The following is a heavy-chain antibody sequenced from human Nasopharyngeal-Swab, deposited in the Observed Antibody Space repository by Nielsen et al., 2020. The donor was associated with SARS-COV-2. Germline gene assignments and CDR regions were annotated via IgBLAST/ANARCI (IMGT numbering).Heavy chain of an antibody. CDR2: IYSGGDT. V-gene: IGHV3-66*01. J-gene: IGHJ4*02. D-gene: IGHD3-9*01. Sequence: GESLKISCAASGFTVSSNYMSWVRQAPGKGLEWVSVIYSGGDTSYADSVKGRFTISRDNAKNSLYLQMNSLRAEDTAVYYCARGHRGRYFDWLFFDYWGQGTLVTVSS. CDR1: GFTVSSNY. CDR3: ARGHRGRYFDWLFFDY.